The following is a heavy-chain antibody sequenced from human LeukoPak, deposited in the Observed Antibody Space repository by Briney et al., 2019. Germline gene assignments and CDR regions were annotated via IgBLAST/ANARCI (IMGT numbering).Heavy chain of an antibody. J-gene: IGHJ4*02. CDR3: ARAVGYSGYDPRISIGY. Sequence: PGGSLRLSCAASGFTFSSYSMNWVRQAPGKGLEWVSSIISSSSYIYYADSVKGRFTISRDNAKNSLYLQMNSLRAEDTAVYYCARAVGYSGYDPRISIGYWGQGTLVTVSS. V-gene: IGHV3-21*01. D-gene: IGHD5-12*01. CDR2: IISSSSYI. CDR1: GFTFSSYS.